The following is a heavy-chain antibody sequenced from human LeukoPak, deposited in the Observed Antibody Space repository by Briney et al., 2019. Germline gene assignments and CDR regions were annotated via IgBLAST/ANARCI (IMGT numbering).Heavy chain of an antibody. CDR3: ARPSTGEFDY. CDR1: GFTLDDYG. CDR2: INWNGGST. J-gene: IGHJ4*02. V-gene: IGHV3-20*04. Sequence: GGSLRLSXAASGFTLDDYGMSWVRQAPGKGLEWVSGINWNGGSTGYADSVKGRFTISRDNAKNSLYLQMNSLRAEDTALYYCARPSTGEFDYWGQGTLVTVSS. D-gene: IGHD7-27*01.